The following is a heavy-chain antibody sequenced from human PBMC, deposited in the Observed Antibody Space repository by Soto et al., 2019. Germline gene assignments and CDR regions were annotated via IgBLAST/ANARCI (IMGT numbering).Heavy chain of an antibody. CDR3: AVRPGGRDDPFYF. CDR2: LYYSGNT. V-gene: IGHV4-39*01. J-gene: IGHJ3*01. D-gene: IGHD1-26*01. Sequence: QLQLLESGPGLVRPSETLSLTCTVSGDSISSSHYYWDWIRQPPGKGLEWLGGLYYSGNTYFNPSLQSRVTVSVDTSKNQFSLNLSSVTAAVTAVYYCAVRPGGRDDPFYFWGQGTMATVSS. CDR1: GDSISSSHYY.